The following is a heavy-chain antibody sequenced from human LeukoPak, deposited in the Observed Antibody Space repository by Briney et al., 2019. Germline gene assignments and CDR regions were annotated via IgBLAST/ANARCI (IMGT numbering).Heavy chain of an antibody. CDR2: IYYSGST. Sequence: ASETLSLTCTVSGGSISSSSYYWGWIRQPPGKGLEWIGSIYYSGSTYYNPSLKSRVTISVDTSKNQFSLKLSSVTAADTAVYYCARKMRWGFDYWGQGTLVTVSS. CDR1: GGSISSSSYY. V-gene: IGHV4-39*07. D-gene: IGHD4-23*01. CDR3: ARKMRWGFDY. J-gene: IGHJ4*02.